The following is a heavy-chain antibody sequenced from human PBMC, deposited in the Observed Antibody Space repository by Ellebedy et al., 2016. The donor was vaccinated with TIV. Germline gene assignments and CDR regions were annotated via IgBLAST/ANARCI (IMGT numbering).Heavy chain of an antibody. CDR1: GFPFIDAW. V-gene: IGHV3-15*01. Sequence: GGSLRLSXAPSGFPFIDAWMNWVRQAPGKGLEWVGNIKNETYGGTTDYAAPVKGRFIISRDDSKNTLYLQMNSLKTEDTAVYYCRPLLNVMVSSWFDPWGQGTLVTVSS. CDR2: IKNETYGGTT. D-gene: IGHD2-2*01. J-gene: IGHJ5*02. CDR3: RPLLNVMVSSWFDP.